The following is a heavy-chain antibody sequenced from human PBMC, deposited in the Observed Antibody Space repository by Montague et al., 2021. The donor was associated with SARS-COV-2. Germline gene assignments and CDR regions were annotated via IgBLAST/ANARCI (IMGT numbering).Heavy chain of an antibody. CDR3: AKVKDVHYDFWSGYRGCYFDY. D-gene: IGHD3-3*01. J-gene: IGHJ4*02. CDR2: IYSGGSST. CDR1: GFTFSSYA. Sequence: SLRLSCAASGFTFSSYAMRWVRQAPGKGLEWVSVIYSGGSSTYYADSVKGRFTISRDNSKNTLYLQMNSLRAEDAAVYYCAKVKDVHYDFWSGYRGCYFDYWGQGTLVTVSS. V-gene: IGHV3-23*03.